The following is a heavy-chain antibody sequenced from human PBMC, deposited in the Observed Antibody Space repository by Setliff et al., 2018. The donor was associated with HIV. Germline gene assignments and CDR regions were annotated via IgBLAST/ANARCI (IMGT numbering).Heavy chain of an antibody. CDR1: GAPISSYY. J-gene: IGHJ6*02. V-gene: IGHV4-59*01. CDR2: IYNSGYS. D-gene: IGHD5-12*01. Sequence: KPSETLSLTCKVSGAPISSYYWNWIRQPPGKGLEWIGYIYNSGYSNSKPSLKSRVTISLDTSKNQFSLKLSSVTAADTAVYYCARGDGYRANDAYYDTGMDVWGQGITVTSP. CDR3: ARGDGYRANDAYYDTGMDV.